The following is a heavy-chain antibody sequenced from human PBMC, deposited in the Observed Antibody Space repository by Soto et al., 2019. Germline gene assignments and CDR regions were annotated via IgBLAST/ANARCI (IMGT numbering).Heavy chain of an antibody. J-gene: IGHJ6*02. CDR1: GYTFTSYD. Sequence: QVQLVQSGADVKKPGASVKVSCKASGYTFTSYDINWVRQATGQGLEWMGWMNPNSGDTGYAQKFQGRVTMTRNTSLSTAYMGLSSLRSEDTAVYYWARGSSRYVMDVWGQGTTVTVSS. D-gene: IGHD6-13*01. V-gene: IGHV1-8*01. CDR3: ARGSSRYVMDV. CDR2: MNPNSGDT.